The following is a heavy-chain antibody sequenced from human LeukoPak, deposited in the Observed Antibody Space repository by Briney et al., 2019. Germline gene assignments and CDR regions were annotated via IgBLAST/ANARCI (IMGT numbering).Heavy chain of an antibody. D-gene: IGHD3-16*01. Sequence: GASLQISCETSGSIFTTYWIGWVRPRPGTGQEWLGAIYPDDSANNYSPSVQGQVAISGDKSNRTAYLKWNSLKASDTGMYYCARQRGAWGTVNWFDPWGQGTLVTVSS. CDR3: ARQRGAWGTVNWFDP. V-gene: IGHV5-51*01. CDR2: IYPDDSAN. J-gene: IGHJ5*02. CDR1: GSIFTTYW.